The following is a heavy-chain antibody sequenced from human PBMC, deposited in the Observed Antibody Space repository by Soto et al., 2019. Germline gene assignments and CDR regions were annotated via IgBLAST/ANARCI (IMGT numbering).Heavy chain of an antibody. V-gene: IGHV3-7*01. CDR2: IKQDGSEK. D-gene: IGHD2-2*01. J-gene: IGHJ6*02. Sequence: GGSLRLSCAASGFTFSDSTMHWVRQTSGRGLEWVANIKQDGSEKYYVDSVKGRFTISRDNAKNSLYLQMNSLRAEDTAVYYCARDPNIVLVPAALRSYYYYYGMDVWGQGTTVTGSS. CDR1: GFTFSDST. CDR3: ARDPNIVLVPAALRSYYYYYGMDV.